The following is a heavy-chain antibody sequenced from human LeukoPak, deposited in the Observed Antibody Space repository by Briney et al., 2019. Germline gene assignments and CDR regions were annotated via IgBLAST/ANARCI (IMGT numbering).Heavy chain of an antibody. CDR1: GGTFSSYA. V-gene: IGHV1-69*06. CDR3: ARRAVCSGGSCYYYYYYMDV. D-gene: IGHD2-15*01. Sequence: SVKVSCKASGGTFSSYAISWVRQAPGQGLEWMGGIIPIFGTANYAQKLQGRVTITADKSTSTAYMELSSLRSEDTAVYYCARRAVCSGGSCYYYYYYMDVWGKGTTVTVSS. CDR2: IIPIFGTA. J-gene: IGHJ6*03.